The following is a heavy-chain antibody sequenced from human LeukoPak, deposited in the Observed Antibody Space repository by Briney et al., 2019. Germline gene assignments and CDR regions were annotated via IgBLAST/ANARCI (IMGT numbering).Heavy chain of an antibody. CDR3: AGSIAAAGTFDY. D-gene: IGHD6-13*01. Sequence: SETLSLTCTVSGGSISSSSYYWGWIRQPPGKGLEWIGSIYYSGSTNYNPSLKSRVTISVDKSKNQFSLKLSSVTAADTAVYYCAGSIAAAGTFDYWGQGTLVTVSS. CDR2: IYYSGST. CDR1: GGSISSSSYY. J-gene: IGHJ4*02. V-gene: IGHV4-39*07.